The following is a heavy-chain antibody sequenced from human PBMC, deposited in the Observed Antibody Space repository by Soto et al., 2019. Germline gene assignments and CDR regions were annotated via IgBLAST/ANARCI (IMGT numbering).Heavy chain of an antibody. J-gene: IGHJ3*02. Sequence: SVKVSCKASGYTFTSYAMHWVRQAPGQRLEWMGWINAGNGNTKYSQKFQGRVTITRDTSASTAYMELSSLRSEDTAVYYCARIRSYDFWSGPSDAFDIWGQGTMVTVSS. D-gene: IGHD3-3*01. CDR2: INAGNGNT. CDR1: GYTFTSYA. CDR3: ARIRSYDFWSGPSDAFDI. V-gene: IGHV1-3*01.